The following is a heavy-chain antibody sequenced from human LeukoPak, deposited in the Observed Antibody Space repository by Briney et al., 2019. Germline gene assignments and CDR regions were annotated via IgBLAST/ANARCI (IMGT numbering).Heavy chain of an antibody. CDR2: ISSSGSTI. CDR3: ARDILTGYLSYYGMDV. J-gene: IGHJ6*02. V-gene: IGHV3-11*01. Sequence: GGSLRLSCAASGFTFSDYYMSWIRQAPGKGLEWVSYISSSGSTIYYADSVKGRFTISRDNAKNSLYLQMNSLRAEGTAVYYCARDILTGYLSYYGMDVWGQGTTVTVSS. CDR1: GFTFSDYY. D-gene: IGHD3-9*01.